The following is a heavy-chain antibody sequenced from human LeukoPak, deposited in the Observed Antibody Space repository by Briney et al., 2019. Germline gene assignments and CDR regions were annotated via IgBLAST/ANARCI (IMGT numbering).Heavy chain of an antibody. V-gene: IGHV3-7*01. D-gene: IGHD3-9*01. CDR2: IKEDGSEE. CDR1: GFSFGSFC. CDR3: GRDRYFQY. Sequence: GGSLRLSCVASGFSFGSFCMSWVRQAPGKGLEWVANIKEDGSEEHYLESVKGRFTISRDNAKNIVFLQMNSLREEDSAVYYCGRDRYFQYWGQGTGVIVSS. J-gene: IGHJ1*01.